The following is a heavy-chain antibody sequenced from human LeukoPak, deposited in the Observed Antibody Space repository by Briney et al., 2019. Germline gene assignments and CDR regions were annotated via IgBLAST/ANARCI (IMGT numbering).Heavy chain of an antibody. J-gene: IGHJ4*02. V-gene: IGHV1-8*01. CDR1: GYTFTSYD. CDR3: ARGRISPMVDY. CDR2: MNPNSGNT. Sequence: GASVKVSCKASGYTFTSYDINWVRQATGQGLERMGWMNPNSGNTGYAQKFQGRVTMTRNTSISTAYMELRSLRSEDTAVYYRARGRISPMVDYWGQGTLVTVSS. D-gene: IGHD3-10*01.